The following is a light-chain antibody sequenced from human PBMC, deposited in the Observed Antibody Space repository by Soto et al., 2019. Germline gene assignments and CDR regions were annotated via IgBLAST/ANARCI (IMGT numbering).Light chain of an antibody. J-gene: IGLJ3*02. CDR3: SSYTSSSTWV. CDR1: SSDVGGYNY. Sequence: QSALTQPASVSGSPGQSITISCTGTSSDVGGYNYVSWYQQHPGKAPKLMIYEVTNRPSGVSNRFSGSKSGNTASLTFSGLQAEDEADYYCSSYTSSSTWVFGGGTKLTVL. CDR2: EVT. V-gene: IGLV2-14*01.